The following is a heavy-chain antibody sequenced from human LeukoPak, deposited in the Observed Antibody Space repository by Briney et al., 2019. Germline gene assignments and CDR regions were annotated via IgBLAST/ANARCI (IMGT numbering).Heavy chain of an antibody. V-gene: IGHV4-34*01. J-gene: IGHJ3*02. CDR1: GGSFSGYY. D-gene: IGHD2-2*01. CDR3: ARGRVRCSSTSCYPRAAAFDI. CDR2: INHSGST. Sequence: SETLSLTCAVYGGSFSGYYWSWIRQPPGKGLEWIGEINHSGSTNYNPSLKSRVTISVDTSKNQFSLKLSSVTAADTAVYYYARGRVRCSSTSCYPRAAAFDIWGQGTMVTVSS.